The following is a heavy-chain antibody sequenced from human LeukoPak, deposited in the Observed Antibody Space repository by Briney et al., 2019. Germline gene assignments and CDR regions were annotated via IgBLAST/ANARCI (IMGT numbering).Heavy chain of an antibody. J-gene: IGHJ4*02. V-gene: IGHV1-69*13. D-gene: IGHD3-10*01. CDR1: GGTFSSYA. CDR3: ARGRTDYYGSGSYWPLFDY. Sequence: SVTVSCTASGGTFSSYAISWVRQAPGQGLEWMGGIIPIFGTANYAQKFQGRVTITADESTSTAYMELSSLRSEDTAVYYCARGRTDYYGSGSYWPLFDYWGQGTLVTVSS. CDR2: IIPIFGTA.